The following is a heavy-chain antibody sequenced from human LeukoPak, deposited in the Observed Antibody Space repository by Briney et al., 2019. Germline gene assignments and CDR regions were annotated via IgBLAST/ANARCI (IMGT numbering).Heavy chain of an antibody. CDR3: ARLTWELLDNYFDY. J-gene: IGHJ4*02. CDR1: GYTFTSYG. Sequence: ASVKVSCKASGYTFTSYGISWVRQAPGQGLEWMGWISANNGNTNYAQKLQGRVTMTTDTSTSTAYMELRSLRSDDTAVYYCARLTWELLDNYFDYWGQGTLVTVSS. CDR2: ISANNGNT. D-gene: IGHD1-26*01. V-gene: IGHV1-18*01.